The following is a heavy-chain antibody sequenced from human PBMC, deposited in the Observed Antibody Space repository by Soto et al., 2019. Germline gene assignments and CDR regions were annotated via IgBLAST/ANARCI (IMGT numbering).Heavy chain of an antibody. D-gene: IGHD1-1*01. CDR3: ARGRYGDY. CDR2: ISAHNGNT. CDR1: GYGFTTYG. Sequence: QVHLVQSGAEVKKPGASVKVSCKGSGYGFTTYGITWVRQAPGQGLEWMAWISAHNGNTNYGQKLQGRVTVTRDTSTSTAYMELRSRRSDDTAVYYCARGRYGDYWGQGALVTVSS. V-gene: IGHV1-18*01. J-gene: IGHJ4*02.